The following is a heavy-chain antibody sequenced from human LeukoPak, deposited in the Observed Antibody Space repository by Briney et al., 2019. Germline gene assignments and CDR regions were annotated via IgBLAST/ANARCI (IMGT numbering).Heavy chain of an antibody. D-gene: IGHD5-18*01. J-gene: IGHJ4*02. CDR3: ARVEGYSYGSPFDY. V-gene: IGHV1-8*01. CDR2: MNPNSGNT. Sequence: GASVKVSCKASGYTFTSYDINWVRQATGQGLEWMGWMNPNSGNTGYAQKFQGRVTMTRNTSISTAYMELSSLRSEDTAVYYCARVEGYSYGSPFDYWGQGTLVTVSS. CDR1: GYTFTSYD.